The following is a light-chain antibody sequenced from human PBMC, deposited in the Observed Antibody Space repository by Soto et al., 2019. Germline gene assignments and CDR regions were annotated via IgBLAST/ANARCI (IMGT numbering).Light chain of an antibody. CDR1: QSVSSY. CDR3: QQRGT. CDR2: DAS. J-gene: IGKJ1*01. Sequence: VLTQSPATLSLTPGERATLSCRASQSVSSYLAWYQQKPGQAPRLLIYDASNRATGIPARFSGSGSGTDFTLTISSLEPEDFAVYYCQQRGTFGQGTRWISN. V-gene: IGKV3-11*01.